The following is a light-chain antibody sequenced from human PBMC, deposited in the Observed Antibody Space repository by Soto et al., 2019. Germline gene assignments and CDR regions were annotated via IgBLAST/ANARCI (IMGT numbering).Light chain of an antibody. J-gene: IGLJ3*02. CDR2: EVS. V-gene: IGLV2-14*01. CDR1: SSDIGGYNY. Sequence: QSVLTQPASVSGSPGQSITISCTGTSSDIGGYNYVSWYQQHAGKAPKLMIYEVSNRPSGVSHRFSGSKSGNTASLTISGLQAEDEADYYCNSYASTYVLVFGGGTKLTVL. CDR3: NSYASTYVLV.